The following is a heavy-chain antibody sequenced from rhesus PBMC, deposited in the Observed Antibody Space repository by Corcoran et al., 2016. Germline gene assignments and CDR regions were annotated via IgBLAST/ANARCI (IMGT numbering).Heavy chain of an antibody. V-gene: IGHV4-165*01. CDR2: IGGRSGNP. CDR3: AVQQSDYYVLNY. Sequence: QVQLQESGPGLVKPSETLSLTCAVSGGSISGYGWGWIRQPPGRGLAWIGYIGGRSGNPYYNPSLKSRVTISTDTSKNQFSLKLSSVTAADTAVYYCAVQQSDYYVLNYWGQGVLVTVSS. J-gene: IGHJ4*01. D-gene: IGHD3-22*01. CDR1: GGSISGYG.